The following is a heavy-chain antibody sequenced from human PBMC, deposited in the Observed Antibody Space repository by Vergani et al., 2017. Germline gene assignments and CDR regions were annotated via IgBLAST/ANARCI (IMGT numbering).Heavy chain of an antibody. CDR1: GYTFTAYY. D-gene: IGHD3-9*01. CDR2: ISPDGFST. V-gene: IGHV1-46*01. Sequence: QVQLVQSGAEVGKPGASVKISCKASGYTFTAYYIHWVRQAPEQGLEWVGVISPDGFSTFYAQKFQGRVTITRDTSTSTVYVEVTSLRSDDTAVYYCARGILTGYYKSAHPDYWGQGTLVTVSS. J-gene: IGHJ4*02. CDR3: ARGILTGYYKSAHPDY.